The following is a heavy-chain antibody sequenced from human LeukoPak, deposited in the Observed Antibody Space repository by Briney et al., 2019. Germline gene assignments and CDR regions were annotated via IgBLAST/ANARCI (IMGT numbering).Heavy chain of an antibody. D-gene: IGHD3-10*01. CDR2: IIPNLGVT. J-gene: IGHJ5*02. CDR3: ARDPIGFRGVIILPENWFDP. CDR1: ACTFSSYA. Sequence: GASVKVSCRASACTFSSYAISWVRQAPGQGLEWMGRIIPNLGVTNYAQKFQGRVTITTDKSTSTAYMELSSLRSEDTAVYFCARDPIGFRGVIILPENWFDPWGQGTLVTVSS. V-gene: IGHV1-69*04.